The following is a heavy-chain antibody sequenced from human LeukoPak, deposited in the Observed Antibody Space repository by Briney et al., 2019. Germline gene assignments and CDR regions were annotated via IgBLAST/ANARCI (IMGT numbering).Heavy chain of an antibody. V-gene: IGHV3-30-3*01. CDR1: GFTFSSYA. CDR2: ISYDGSNK. CDR3: ASRIEAYYYDSSVDY. J-gene: IGHJ4*02. Sequence: GGSLRLSCAASGFTFSSYAMHWVRQAPGKGLEWVAVISYDGSNKYYADSVKGRFTISRDNSKNTLYLQMNSLRAEDTAVYYCASRIEAYYYDSSVDYWGQGTLVTVSS. D-gene: IGHD3-22*01.